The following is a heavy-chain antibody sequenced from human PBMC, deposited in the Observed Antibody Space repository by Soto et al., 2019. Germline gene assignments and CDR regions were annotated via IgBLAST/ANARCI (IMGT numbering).Heavy chain of an antibody. V-gene: IGHV4-31*03. CDR2: IYYSGST. D-gene: IGHD2-2*01. Sequence: PSETLSLTCTVSGGSISSGGYYWSWIRQHPGKGLEWIGYIYYSGSTYYNPSLKSRVTISVDTSKNQFSLKLSSVTAADTAVYYCARDPTPRHRYEGGLVPAAMSYWGQGTLVTGSS. J-gene: IGHJ4*02. CDR1: GGSISSGGYY. CDR3: ARDPTPRHRYEGGLVPAAMSY.